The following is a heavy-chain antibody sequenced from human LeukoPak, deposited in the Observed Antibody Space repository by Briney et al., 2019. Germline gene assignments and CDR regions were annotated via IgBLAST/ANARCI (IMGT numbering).Heavy chain of an antibody. CDR2: ISSSGTSI. D-gene: IGHD2-21*01. Sequence: GGSLRLSCSVSGFTFSDYEVNWVPQAPGKGLEWISYISSSGTSIYYANSVKGRFTVSRDNAKNTVHLQMNTLRAEDTALYYCAREAASCGGDCLDYWGQGTLVTVSS. CDR1: GFTFSDYE. J-gene: IGHJ4*02. CDR3: AREAASCGGDCLDY. V-gene: IGHV3-48*03.